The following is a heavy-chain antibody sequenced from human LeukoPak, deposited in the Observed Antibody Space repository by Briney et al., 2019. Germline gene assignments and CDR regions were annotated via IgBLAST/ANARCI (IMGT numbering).Heavy chain of an antibody. CDR3: ARARYSSSWYRPMPNGEFDY. CDR2: IWYDGSNK. Sequence: GGSLRLSCAASGFTFSSYGMHWVRQAPGKGLEWVAVIWYDGSNKYYADSVKGRFTISRDNSKNTLYLQMNSLRAEDTAVYYCARARYSSSWYRPMPNGEFDYWGQGTLVTVSS. D-gene: IGHD6-13*01. V-gene: IGHV3-33*01. CDR1: GFTFSSYG. J-gene: IGHJ4*02.